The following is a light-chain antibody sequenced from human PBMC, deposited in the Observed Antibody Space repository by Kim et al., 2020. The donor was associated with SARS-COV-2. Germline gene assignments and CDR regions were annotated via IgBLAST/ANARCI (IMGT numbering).Light chain of an antibody. CDR1: SGNIANKH. J-gene: IGLJ2*01. CDR3: QSCDSSNQVV. CDR2: ESI. V-gene: IGLV6-57*02. Sequence: KTVTISCTGSSGNIANKHVQWYQRRPGSAPTTLIYESIYRPSGVPSRFSGSIDRASNSVSLTISGLQIEDEADYYCQSCDSSNQVVFGGGTQLTVL.